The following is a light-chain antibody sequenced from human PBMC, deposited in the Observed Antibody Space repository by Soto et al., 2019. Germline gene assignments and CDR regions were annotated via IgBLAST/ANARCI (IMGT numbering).Light chain of an antibody. CDR3: QQYDSFPYN. V-gene: IGKV1-5*03. CDR1: LTINNW. CDR2: KAS. Sequence: DIQMTPSPSTLSSSVGDRVTITCRASLTINNWLAWYQQKPGKAPTLLVYKASLLESGVPSRFSGSGSGTEFTLTISSLQPDDFATYYCQQYDSFPYNFAQGTKLE. J-gene: IGKJ2*01.